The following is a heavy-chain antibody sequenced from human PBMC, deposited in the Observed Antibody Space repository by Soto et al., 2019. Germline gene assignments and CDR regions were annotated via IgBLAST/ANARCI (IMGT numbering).Heavy chain of an antibody. V-gene: IGHV4-34*01. CDR2: INHSGST. CDR1: GGSFSGYY. Sequence: QVQLQQWGAGLLKPSETLSLTCAVYGGSFSGYYWSWIRQPPGKGLEWIGEINHSGSTNYNPSLKSRVTISVDTSKNQFSLKLSSVTAADTAVYYCARRVGFYYYDSSGYYRYRHYYYYGMDVWGQGTTVTVSS. CDR3: ARRVGFYYYDSSGYYRYRHYYYYGMDV. D-gene: IGHD3-22*01. J-gene: IGHJ6*02.